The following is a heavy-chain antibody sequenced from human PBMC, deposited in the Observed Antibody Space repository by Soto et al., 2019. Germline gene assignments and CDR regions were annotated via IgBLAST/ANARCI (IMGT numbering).Heavy chain of an antibody. Sequence: PGGSLKISCKVSGYSFTSYWIGWLRQMPGKGLEWMGIIYPGDSDTRYSPSFQGQVTISADKSISTAYLQWSSLKASDTAMYYCARQGPPRGGAPEQWLVPIYDAFDSWGQGTMVTVSS. J-gene: IGHJ3*02. CDR3: ARQGPPRGGAPEQWLVPIYDAFDS. D-gene: IGHD6-19*01. V-gene: IGHV5-51*01. CDR2: IYPGDSDT. CDR1: GYSFTSYW.